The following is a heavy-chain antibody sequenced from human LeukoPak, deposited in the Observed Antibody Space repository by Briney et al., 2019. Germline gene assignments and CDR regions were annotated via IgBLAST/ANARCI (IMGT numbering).Heavy chain of an antibody. J-gene: IGHJ6*03. V-gene: IGHV1-8*01. CDR1: GYTFSSYD. D-gene: IGHD3-16*01. Sequence: ASVKVSCKASGYTFSSYDINWVRQATGQGLDWMEWMNPNRGNKGYAQKFQGRVTITRNPSMSTAYMELSSLRSEDTAVYYCARGLGGSYGYYYYYYMDVWGKGTTVTVSS. CDR3: ARGLGGSYGYYYYYYMDV. CDR2: MNPNRGNK.